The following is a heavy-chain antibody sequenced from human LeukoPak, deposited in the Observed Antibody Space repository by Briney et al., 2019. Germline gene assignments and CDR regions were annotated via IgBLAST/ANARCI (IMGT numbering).Heavy chain of an antibody. D-gene: IGHD5-24*01. Sequence: GGSLRLSCAASGFTFSSYAMHWVRQAPGKGLEYVSAISSNGGSTYYANSVKGRFTISRDNSKNTLYLQMGSLRAEDMAVYYCVRGRRDGYRITFDYWGQGTLVTVSS. CDR3: VRGRRDGYRITFDY. CDR1: GFTFSSYA. CDR2: ISSNGGST. V-gene: IGHV3-64*01. J-gene: IGHJ4*02.